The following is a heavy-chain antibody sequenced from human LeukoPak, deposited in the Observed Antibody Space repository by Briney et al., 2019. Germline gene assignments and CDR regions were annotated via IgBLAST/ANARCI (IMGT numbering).Heavy chain of an antibody. D-gene: IGHD3-3*01. J-gene: IGHJ6*02. V-gene: IGHV3-7*01. CDR1: GFTFSSYW. Sequence: GGSLRLSCAASGFTFSSYWMSWVRQAPGKGLEWVANIKQDGSEKYYVDSVKGRLTISRDNAKNSLYLQMNSLRAEDTAVYYCARWAIFGEDGAYYYYGMDVWGQGTTVTVSS. CDR2: IKQDGSEK. CDR3: ARWAIFGEDGAYYYYGMDV.